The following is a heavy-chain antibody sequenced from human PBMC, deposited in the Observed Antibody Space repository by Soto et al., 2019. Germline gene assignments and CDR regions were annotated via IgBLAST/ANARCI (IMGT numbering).Heavy chain of an antibody. D-gene: IGHD6-19*01. V-gene: IGHV1-18*01. CDR3: ARGSESLGW. CDR1: GYTFTSYG. Sequence: QVQLVQSGAEVKKPGASVKVSCKASGYTFTSYGITWVRQAPGQGLERMGWINPYNGKTNYGQKFQGRVSMTTDTSTSAAYMEVRSLRSDDTAIYYCARGSESLGWWGQGPLVTVSS. J-gene: IGHJ4*02. CDR2: INPYNGKT.